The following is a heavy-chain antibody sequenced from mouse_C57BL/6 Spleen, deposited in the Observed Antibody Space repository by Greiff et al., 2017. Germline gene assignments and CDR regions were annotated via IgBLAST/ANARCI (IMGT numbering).Heavy chain of an antibody. CDR3: ERSSSGSLDY. Sequence: QVQLQQPGAELVRPGSSVKLSCKASGYTFTSYWMHWVKQRPIQGLEWIGNIDPSDSGTNYNQKFKDKATLTVDKSSSTAYMQLSTLASEDAAVYYCERSSSGSLDYWGQGTTLTVSS. CDR1: GYTFTSYW. CDR2: IDPSDSGT. V-gene: IGHV1-52*01. J-gene: IGHJ2*01. D-gene: IGHD3-2*02.